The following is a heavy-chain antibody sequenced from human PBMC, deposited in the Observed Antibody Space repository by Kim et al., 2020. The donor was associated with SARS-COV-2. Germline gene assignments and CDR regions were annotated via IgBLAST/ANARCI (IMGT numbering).Heavy chain of an antibody. J-gene: IGHJ5*02. V-gene: IGHV4-59*13. CDR2: IYYSGST. CDR1: GGSISSYY. CDR3: ARGKEGGYDILTGYRAYNWFDP. D-gene: IGHD3-9*01. Sequence: SETLSLTCTVSGGSISSYYWSWIRQPPGKGLEWIGYIYYSGSTNYNPSLKSRVTISVDTSKNQFSLKLSSVTAADTAVYYCARGKEGGYDILTGYRAYNWFDPWGQGTLVTVSS.